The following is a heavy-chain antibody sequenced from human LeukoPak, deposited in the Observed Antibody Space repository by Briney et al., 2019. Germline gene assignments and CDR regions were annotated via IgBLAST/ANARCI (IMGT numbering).Heavy chain of an antibody. CDR2: INQDGSDK. CDR1: GFTFDDYG. J-gene: IGHJ4*02. V-gene: IGHV3-7*01. CDR3: VGGDY. Sequence: PGGSLRLSCAASGFTFDDYGMSWVRQAPGKGLEYVANINQDGSDKYYVDSVKGRFTISRDNTKNSLYLQMNSLRAEDTAVYYCVGGDYWGQGTLVTVSS.